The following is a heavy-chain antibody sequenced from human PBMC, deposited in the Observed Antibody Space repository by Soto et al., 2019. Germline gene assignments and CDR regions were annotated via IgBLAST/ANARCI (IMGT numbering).Heavy chain of an antibody. V-gene: IGHV4-59*08. CDR3: ARHGSDIVVVPAAPALDV. D-gene: IGHD2-2*01. J-gene: IGHJ6*04. CDR1: GGSISSYY. CDR2: IYYSGST. Sequence: ASETLSLTCTVAGGSISSYYWSCIRQPPGKGLEWIGYIYYSGSTNYNPSLKSRVTISVDTSKNQFSLKLSSVTAADTAVYYCARHGSDIVVVPAAPALDVWGKGTTVTVSS.